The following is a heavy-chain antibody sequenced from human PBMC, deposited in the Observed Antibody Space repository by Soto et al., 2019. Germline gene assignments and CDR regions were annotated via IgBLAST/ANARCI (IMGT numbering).Heavy chain of an antibody. Sequence: ESGGGVVQPGRSLRLSCAASGFTFSSYAMHWVRQAPGKGLEWVAVISYDGSNKYYADSVKGRFTISRDNSKNTLYLQMNSLRAEDTAVYYCARDYRYYYGSGSYLDYWGQGTLVTVSS. J-gene: IGHJ4*02. CDR2: ISYDGSNK. CDR3: ARDYRYYYGSGSYLDY. CDR1: GFTFSSYA. D-gene: IGHD3-10*01. V-gene: IGHV3-30-3*01.